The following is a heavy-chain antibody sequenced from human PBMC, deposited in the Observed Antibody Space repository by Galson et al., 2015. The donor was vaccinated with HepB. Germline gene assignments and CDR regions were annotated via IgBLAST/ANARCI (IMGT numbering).Heavy chain of an antibody. CDR1: GFTFSTYG. CDR2: MWYDGSNK. J-gene: IGHJ4*02. V-gene: IGHV3-33*01. D-gene: IGHD5-24*01. Sequence: SLRLSCAASGFTFSTYGMHWVRQAPGKGLEWVAIMWYDGSNKYYADSVKGRFTISRDNSKNTLFLQMSCLRAEDTAVYYCARGDGYNLLDYWGQGTLVTVSS. CDR3: ARGDGYNLLDY.